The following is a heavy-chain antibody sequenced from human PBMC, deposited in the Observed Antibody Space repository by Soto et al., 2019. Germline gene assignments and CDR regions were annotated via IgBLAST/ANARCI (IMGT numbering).Heavy chain of an antibody. V-gene: IGHV3-23*01. D-gene: IGHD2-2*01. CDR3: AIARCGTTNYYVPDY. Sequence: EVQLLESGGGLVQPGGSLRLSCAASGFTFSTYTMSWVRRAPGKGLEWVSAISGSGGSPSYADSVQGRFYISRDNPKKTLYLHMDSQTAEYTSVDYCAIARCGTTNYYVPDYWGQGTLVTVSS. CDR2: ISGSGGSP. J-gene: IGHJ4*02. CDR1: GFTFSTYT.